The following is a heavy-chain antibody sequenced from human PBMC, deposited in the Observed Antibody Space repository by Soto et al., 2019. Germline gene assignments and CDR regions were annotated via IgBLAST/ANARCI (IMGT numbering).Heavy chain of an antibody. CDR3: ARRGLNRGAFDV. J-gene: IGHJ3*01. V-gene: IGHV3-23*01. CDR1: GFTFSSYA. D-gene: IGHD3-10*01. CDR2: LSTDGTTT. Sequence: GGSLRLSCAASGFTFSSYAMSWVRQAPGKGLEWVSTLSTDGTTTYYADSVKGRFTISSDNSKTTLYLQMNSLRAEDTALFYCARRGLNRGAFDVWGLRTVVTVSS.